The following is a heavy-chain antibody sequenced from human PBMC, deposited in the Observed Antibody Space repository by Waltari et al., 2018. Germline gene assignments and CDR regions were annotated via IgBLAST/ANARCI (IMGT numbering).Heavy chain of an antibody. V-gene: IGHV4-31*03. CDR3: ARGGYSYGPPAFDI. D-gene: IGHD5-18*01. CDR1: GGSISSGGYS. CDR2: IYYSGST. J-gene: IGHJ3*02. Sequence: QVQLQESGPGLVKPSQTLSLTCTVSGGSISSGGYSWTWIRQHPGKGLEWIGYIYYSGSTYYNPSLKSRVTISVDTSKNQFSLKLSSVTAADTAVYYCARGGYSYGPPAFDIWGQGTMVTVSS.